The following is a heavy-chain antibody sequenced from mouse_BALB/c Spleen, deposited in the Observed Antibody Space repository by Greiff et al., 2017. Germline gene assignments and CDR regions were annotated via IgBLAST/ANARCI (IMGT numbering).Heavy chain of an antibody. CDR3: ARTPYGSNPFDY. CDR1: GDSITSGY. V-gene: IGHV3-8*02. J-gene: IGHJ2*01. D-gene: IGHD1-1*01. CDR2: ISYSGST. Sequence: EVQLQQSGPSLVKPSQTLSLTCSVTGDSITSGYWNWIRKFPGNKLEYMGYISYSGSTYYNPSLKSRISITRDTSKNQYYLQLNSVTTEDTATYYCARTPYGSNPFDYWGQGTTLTVSS.